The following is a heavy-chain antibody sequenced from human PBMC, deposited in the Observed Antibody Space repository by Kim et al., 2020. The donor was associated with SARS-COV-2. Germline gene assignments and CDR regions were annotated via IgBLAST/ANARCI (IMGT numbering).Heavy chain of an antibody. V-gene: IGHV3-48*03. CDR1: GFTFSSYE. CDR3: ARGKPSPFWSGYTFSEHVDY. CDR2: ISGIGSTI. Sequence: GGSLRLSCAASGFTFSSYEMNWVRQAPGKGLEWVSYISGIGSTIYYADSVKGRFTISRDNAKNSLYLQMNSLRAEDTAVYYCARGKPSPFWSGYTFSEHVDYWGQGTLVTVSS. D-gene: IGHD3-3*01. J-gene: IGHJ4*02.